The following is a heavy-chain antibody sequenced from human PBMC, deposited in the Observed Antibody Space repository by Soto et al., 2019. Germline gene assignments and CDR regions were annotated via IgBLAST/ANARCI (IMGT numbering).Heavy chain of an antibody. J-gene: IGHJ6*02. CDR2: IDPSDSYT. D-gene: IGHD2-2*02. V-gene: IGHV5-10-1*01. CDR1: GYSFTSYW. Sequence: PGESVKISFKGSGYSFTSYWISWVRQMPGKGLEWMGRIDPSDSYTNYSPSFQGHVTISADKSISTAYLQWSSLKASDTAMYYCARPDCSSTSCSTYYYYYGMDVWGQGTTVTVSS. CDR3: ARPDCSSTSCSTYYYYYGMDV.